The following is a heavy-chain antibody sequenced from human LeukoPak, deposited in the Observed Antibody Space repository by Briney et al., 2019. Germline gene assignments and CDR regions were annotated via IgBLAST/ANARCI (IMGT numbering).Heavy chain of an antibody. D-gene: IGHD3-22*01. CDR3: ARGTYYYDSSGYYSLEY. CDR2: INPNSGGT. J-gene: IGHJ4*02. Sequence: GASVKVSCKASGYTFTGYYMHWVRQAPGQRLEWMERINPNSGGTNYAQKFQGRVTMTRDTSIRTAYMELSRLRSDDTAVYYCARGTYYYDSSGYYSLEYWGQGTLVTVSS. V-gene: IGHV1-2*06. CDR1: GYTFTGYY.